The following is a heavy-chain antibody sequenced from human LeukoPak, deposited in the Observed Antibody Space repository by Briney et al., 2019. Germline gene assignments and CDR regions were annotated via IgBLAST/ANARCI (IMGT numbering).Heavy chain of an antibody. CDR2: TSYDGSSE. V-gene: IGHV3-30*07. Sequence: GGSLRLSCTASGFPFSSYAMHWVRQAPGKGLEWVADTSYDGSSEYYPDSAKGRFIISRDNAKNTLYLQMNSLRAEDSAVYFCAGLPDPGWGQGTLVTVSS. CDR3: AGLPDPG. CDR1: GFPFSSYA. J-gene: IGHJ4*02.